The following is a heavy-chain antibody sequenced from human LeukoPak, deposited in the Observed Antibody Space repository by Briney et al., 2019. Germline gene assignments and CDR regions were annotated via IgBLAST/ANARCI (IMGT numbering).Heavy chain of an antibody. CDR3: ATTSRGSTFDR. J-gene: IGHJ4*02. V-gene: IGHV3-7*01. CDR2: INQEGSEK. Sequence: PGGSLRLSCAASGLTYSDFCMSWVRQAPGKGLEWVAKINQEGSEKYYVDSVKGRFTISRDNAKNSLYLQMNSLRVEDTAVYYCATTSRGSTFDRWGRGKLVTVSS. CDR1: GLTYSDFC. D-gene: IGHD3-10*01.